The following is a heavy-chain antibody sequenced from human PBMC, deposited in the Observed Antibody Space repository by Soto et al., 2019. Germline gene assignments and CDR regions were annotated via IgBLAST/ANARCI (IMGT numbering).Heavy chain of an antibody. V-gene: IGHV3-48*01. Sequence: PGGSLRLSCAASGFTFSSYSMNWVRQAPGKGLEWVSFISSSSSTIYYADSVKGRLTISRDNAKNSLYLQMNSLRAEDTAVYYCARAGATYYDILTGYYLDYWGQGTLVTVSS. CDR3: ARAGATYYDILTGYYLDY. CDR1: GFTFSSYS. CDR2: ISSSSSTI. J-gene: IGHJ4*02. D-gene: IGHD3-9*01.